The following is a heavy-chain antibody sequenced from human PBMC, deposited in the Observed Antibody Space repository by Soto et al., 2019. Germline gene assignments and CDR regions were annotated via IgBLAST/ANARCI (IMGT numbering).Heavy chain of an antibody. CDR1: GFTFSSCS. D-gene: IGHD5-18*01. J-gene: IGHJ4*02. CDR3: ASDQPGYSYGYGLGY. V-gene: IGHV3-21*01. Sequence: EGSLRHSCAASGFTFSSCSMNWVRQAPGKGLEWVSSISSSSSYIYYADSVKGRFTISRDNAKNSLYLQMNSLRAEDTAVYYCASDQPGYSYGYGLGYWGQGT. CDR2: ISSSSSYI.